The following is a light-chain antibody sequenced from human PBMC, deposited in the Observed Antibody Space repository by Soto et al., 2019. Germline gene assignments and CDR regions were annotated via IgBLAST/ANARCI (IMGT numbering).Light chain of an antibody. J-gene: IGLJ1*01. CDR3: SSYTSGTTPYV. CDR2: EVS. Sequence: QSALTQPASVSGSDGQSITTSCTGTSSDVGGYNYVSWYRQHPGNAPKLMIYEVSNRPSGVSNRLSGSKSGNTASLTISGLQAEDEADYYCSSYTSGTTPYVFGTGTKVTVL. V-gene: IGLV2-14*01. CDR1: SSDVGGYNY.